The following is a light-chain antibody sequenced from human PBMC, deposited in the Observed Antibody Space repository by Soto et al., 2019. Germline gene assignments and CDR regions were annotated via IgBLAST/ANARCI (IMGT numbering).Light chain of an antibody. Sequence: QSVLTQPASVSGSPGQSITISCTGTSSDDGGHNYVSWYQQHPGKAPKLMIYEVTNRPSGVSNRFSGSKSGNTASLTISGLQAEDEADYYCSSYTFTSTLYVFGTGTKLTVL. CDR3: SSYTFTSTLYV. CDR1: SSDDGGHNY. J-gene: IGLJ1*01. V-gene: IGLV2-14*01. CDR2: EVT.